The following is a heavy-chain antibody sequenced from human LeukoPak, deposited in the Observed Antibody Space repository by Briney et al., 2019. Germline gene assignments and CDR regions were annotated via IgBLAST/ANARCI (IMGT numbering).Heavy chain of an antibody. CDR3: ARQFTGYCSSTSCPYNWFDP. J-gene: IGHJ5*02. CDR2: IDHSGST. D-gene: IGHD2-2*01. V-gene: IGHV4-30-2*01. CDR1: GGSISSGGYS. Sequence: SETLSLTCAVSGGSISSGGYSWSWIRQPPGKGLEWIGYIDHSGSTYYNPSLKSRVTISVDRSKNQFSLKLSSVTAADTAVYYCARQFTGYCSSTSCPYNWFDPWGQGTLVTVSS.